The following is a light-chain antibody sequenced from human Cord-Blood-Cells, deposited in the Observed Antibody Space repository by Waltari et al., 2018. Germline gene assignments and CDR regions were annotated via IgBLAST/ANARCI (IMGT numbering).Light chain of an antibody. Sequence: QPASVSGSPGQSITISCTGTSSDVGSYNLVSWYQQHPGKAPKLMIYEGSKRPSGVSNRFSGSKSGNTASLTISGLQAEDEADYYCCSYAGSRVFGGGTKLTVL. CDR1: SSDVGSYNL. V-gene: IGLV2-23*01. CDR3: CSYAGSRV. CDR2: EGS. J-gene: IGLJ3*02.